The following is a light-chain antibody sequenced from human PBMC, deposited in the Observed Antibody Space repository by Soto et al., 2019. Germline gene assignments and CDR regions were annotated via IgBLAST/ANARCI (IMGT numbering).Light chain of an antibody. Sequence: EIVLTQSPATLSLSPGERATLSCRASQTVSNYLLWYQQKPGQAPRLLIYDASNRATGIPARFSGSGSETDSTLTISSLEPEDVAVYYCQQRMNWPLTFGQGTRLEIK. CDR2: DAS. J-gene: IGKJ5*01. CDR3: QQRMNWPLT. CDR1: QTVSNY. V-gene: IGKV3-11*01.